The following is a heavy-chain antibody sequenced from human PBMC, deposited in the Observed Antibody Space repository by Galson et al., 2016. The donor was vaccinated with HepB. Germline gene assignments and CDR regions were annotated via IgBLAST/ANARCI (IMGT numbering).Heavy chain of an antibody. J-gene: IGHJ5*02. CDR3: TTDGSWYP. CDR2: IKSKSVGGTT. V-gene: IGHV3-15*01. D-gene: IGHD6-13*01. Sequence: IKSKSVGGTTDYAAPVTGRFTISRDDSKSMVYLQMNSLKTDDTAVYHCTTDGSWYPWGQGTLVTVSS.